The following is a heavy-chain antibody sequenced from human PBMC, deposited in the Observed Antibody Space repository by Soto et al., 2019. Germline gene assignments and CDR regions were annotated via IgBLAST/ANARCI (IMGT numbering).Heavy chain of an antibody. Sequence: PSETLSLTCTVSGGSISSYYWSWIRQPAGKGLEWIGRIYTSGSTNYNPSLKSRVTMSVDTSKNQFSLKLSSVTAADTAVYYCARTLAVAGTGHFDYWGQGTLVTVSS. CDR3: ARTLAVAGTGHFDY. V-gene: IGHV4-4*07. J-gene: IGHJ4*02. CDR2: IYTSGST. CDR1: GGSISSYY. D-gene: IGHD6-19*01.